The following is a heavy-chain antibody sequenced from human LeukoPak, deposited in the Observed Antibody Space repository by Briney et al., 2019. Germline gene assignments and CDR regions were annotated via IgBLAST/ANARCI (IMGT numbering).Heavy chain of an antibody. J-gene: IGHJ4*02. Sequence: ASVKGSCKASGYTFTSYGISWVRQAPGQGLEWMGWISAYNGNTNYAQKLQGRVTMTTDTSTSTGYMELRSLRSDDTAVYYCARDRGSGAYYFDYWGQGTMVTVSS. CDR3: ARDRGSGAYYFDY. CDR2: ISAYNGNT. V-gene: IGHV1-18*01. CDR1: GYTFTSYG. D-gene: IGHD6-19*01.